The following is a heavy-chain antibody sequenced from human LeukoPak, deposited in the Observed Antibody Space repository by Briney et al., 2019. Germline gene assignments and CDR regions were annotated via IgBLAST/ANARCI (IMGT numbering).Heavy chain of an antibody. V-gene: IGHV1-8*01. Sequence: ASVKVSCKASGSTFSSYDINLVRQAPGQGLEWMGWMNPNSGNIGYAQKFQGRVTMTKNTSITTAYMELSSLRSEDTAVYYCARALSWTTESYYYMDVWGKGTTVTVSS. CDR2: MNPNSGNI. D-gene: IGHD3/OR15-3a*01. CDR3: ARALSWTTESYYYMDV. CDR1: GSTFSSYD. J-gene: IGHJ6*03.